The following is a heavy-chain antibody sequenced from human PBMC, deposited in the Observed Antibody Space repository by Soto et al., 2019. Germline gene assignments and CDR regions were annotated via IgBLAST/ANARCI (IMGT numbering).Heavy chain of an antibody. CDR1: GFTFSNYW. CDR2: INSDGSST. D-gene: IGHD3-22*01. V-gene: IGHV3-74*01. J-gene: IGHJ6*02. Sequence: GGSLRLSCAASGFTFSNYWIHWVRQAPGKGLVWVSRINSDGSSTSYADSVKGRFTISRDNAKNTMYLQMNSLRAEDTAVYYCARDRVYYDSSGDYKHYGMAVWGQGTTVTVS. CDR3: ARDRVYYDSSGDYKHYGMAV.